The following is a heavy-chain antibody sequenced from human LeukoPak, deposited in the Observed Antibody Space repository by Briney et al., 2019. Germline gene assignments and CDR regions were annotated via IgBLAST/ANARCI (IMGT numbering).Heavy chain of an antibody. CDR3: ASDPGSSSFDY. J-gene: IGHJ4*02. Sequence: GGSLRLSCAASTFTFSSYWMSCGRQAPGGGLEFVANINQDGSVKNYVGSVRGRFTISRDNAKNSLYLQMTSLRAEDTAVYSCASDPGSSSFDYWGQGTLVTVSS. D-gene: IGHD6-13*01. CDR2: INQDGSVK. V-gene: IGHV3-7*01. CDR1: TFTFSSYW.